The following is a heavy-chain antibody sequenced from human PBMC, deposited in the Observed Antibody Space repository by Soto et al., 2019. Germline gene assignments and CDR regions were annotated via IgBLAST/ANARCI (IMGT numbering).Heavy chain of an antibody. V-gene: IGHV3-30-3*02. CDR3: AKNPGYNSGWYSIDY. CDR1: GFTFSSYA. J-gene: IGHJ4*02. D-gene: IGHD6-19*01. CDR2: ISYDGSNK. Sequence: PGGSLRLSCAASGFTFSSYAMHWVRQAPGKGLEWLAVISYDGSNKYYADSVKGRFTISRDNSKNTLYLQMNSLRVEDTAMYYCAKNPGYNSGWYSIDYWGQGTLVTVS.